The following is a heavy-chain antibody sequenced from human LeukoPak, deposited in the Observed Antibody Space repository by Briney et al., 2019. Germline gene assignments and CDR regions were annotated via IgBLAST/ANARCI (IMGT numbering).Heavy chain of an antibody. J-gene: IGHJ6*03. CDR3: AAVTGSYYYYYYMDV. CDR1: GFTFSSYS. CDR2: ISSSSSYI. D-gene: IGHD4-17*01. Sequence: PGGSLRLSCAASGFTFSSYSMNWVRQAPGKGLEWVSSISSSSSYIYYADSVKGRFTISRDNSKNTLYLQMNSLRAEDTAVYYCAAVTGSYYYYYYMDVWGKGTTVTISS. V-gene: IGHV3-21*01.